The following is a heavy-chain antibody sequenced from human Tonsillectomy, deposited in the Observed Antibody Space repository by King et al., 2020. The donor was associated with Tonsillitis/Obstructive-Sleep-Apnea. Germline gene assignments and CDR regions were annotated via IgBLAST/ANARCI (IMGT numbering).Heavy chain of an antibody. Sequence: VQLVQSGAEVKKSGSSVKVSCKASGGTFISAAISWVRQAPGQGLEWMGGMIPSFGTTMYAQKFQGRVTITADESTSTAYMELSSLRSEDTAVYYCAHPRGYGDFRDAFDFWGQGTMVTVSS. V-gene: IGHV1-69*01. CDR2: MIPSFGTT. D-gene: IGHD4-17*01. CDR1: GGTFISAA. CDR3: AHPRGYGDFRDAFDF. J-gene: IGHJ3*01.